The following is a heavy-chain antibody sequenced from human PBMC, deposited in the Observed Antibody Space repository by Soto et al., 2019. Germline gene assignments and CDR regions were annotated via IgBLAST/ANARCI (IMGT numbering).Heavy chain of an antibody. CDR3: ARDHIAAAGNSYFDY. Sequence: ETLSLTCTVSGGSISSYYWSWIRQPAGKGLEWIGRIYTSGSTNYNPSLKSRVTMSVDTSKNQFSLKLSSVTAADTAVYYCARDHIAAAGNSYFDYWGHGTLVTVSS. CDR1: GGSISSYY. CDR2: IYTSGST. J-gene: IGHJ4*01. V-gene: IGHV4-4*07. D-gene: IGHD6-13*01.